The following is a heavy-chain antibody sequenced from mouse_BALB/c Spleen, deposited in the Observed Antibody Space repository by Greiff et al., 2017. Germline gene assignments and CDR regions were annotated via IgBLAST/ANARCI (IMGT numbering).Heavy chain of an antibody. D-gene: IGHD1-1*01. CDR1: GFTFSSYA. CDR2: ISSGGST. V-gene: IGHV5-6-5*01. Sequence: VVESGGGLVKPGGSLKLSCAASGFTFSSYAMSWVRQTPEKRLEWVASISSGGSTYYPDSVKGRFTISRDNARNILYLQMSSLRSEDTAMYYCARAITTVGGYYFDYWGQGTTLTVSS. CDR3: ARAITTVGGYYFDY. J-gene: IGHJ2*01.